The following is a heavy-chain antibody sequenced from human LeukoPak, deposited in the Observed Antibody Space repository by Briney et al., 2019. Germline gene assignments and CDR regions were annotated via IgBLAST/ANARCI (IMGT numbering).Heavy chain of an antibody. CDR1: GDSVSSPTYH. V-gene: IGHV4-61*01. D-gene: IGHD3-9*01. CDR2: IYYNGNS. J-gene: IGHJ3*01. Sequence: PSETLSLTCTVSGDSVSSPTYHWSWIRQPPGKGLEWIGSIYYNGNSNYSPSLKSRVTTSVDTSKNQFSLKVTSLTAADTAVYYCARYFDWPWAFDVWGPGTKVTVSS. CDR3: ARYFDWPWAFDV.